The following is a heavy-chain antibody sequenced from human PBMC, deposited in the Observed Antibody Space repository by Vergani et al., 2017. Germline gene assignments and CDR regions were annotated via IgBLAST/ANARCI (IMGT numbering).Heavy chain of an antibody. J-gene: IGHJ4*02. V-gene: IGHV1-69*01. Sequence: QVQLVQSGAEVKKPGSSVKVSCKASGGTFGSYAISWVRQAPGQGLEWMGGIIPIFGTANYAQKFQGRVTITADASTSTAYMELSSLRSEDTAVYYCARYRVYYDSSGYESYSGYWGQGTLVTVSS. CDR2: IIPIFGTA. CDR3: ARYRVYYDSSGYESYSGY. CDR1: GGTFGSYA. D-gene: IGHD3-22*01.